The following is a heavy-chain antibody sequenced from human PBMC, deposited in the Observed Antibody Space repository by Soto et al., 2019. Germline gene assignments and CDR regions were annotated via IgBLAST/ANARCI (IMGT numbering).Heavy chain of an antibody. CDR3: ARDQTLDTAMVTPGAFDI. V-gene: IGHV3-30-3*01. CDR1: GFTFSSYA. Sequence: GGSLRLSCAASGFTFSSYAMHWVRQAPGKGLEWVAVISYDGSNKYYADSVKGRFTISRDNSKNTLYLQMNSLRAEDTAVYYCARDQTLDTAMVTPGAFDIWGQGTMVTVS. J-gene: IGHJ3*02. D-gene: IGHD5-18*01. CDR2: ISYDGSNK.